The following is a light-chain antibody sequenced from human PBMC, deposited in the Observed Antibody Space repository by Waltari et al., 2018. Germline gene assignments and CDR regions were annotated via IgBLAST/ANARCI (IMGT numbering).Light chain of an antibody. Sequence: QSALTQPASVSGSPGQSLTISCTGTSSDVGGFNYVSWYQQHPGKAPKLMIYDVSDRPSGVSSRFSGSKYGNTAALIISGLQAEDEADYYCSSYTGSSTLVVFGGGTKLTVL. J-gene: IGLJ2*01. CDR3: SSYTGSSTLVV. CDR1: SSDVGGFNY. CDR2: DVS. V-gene: IGLV2-14*03.